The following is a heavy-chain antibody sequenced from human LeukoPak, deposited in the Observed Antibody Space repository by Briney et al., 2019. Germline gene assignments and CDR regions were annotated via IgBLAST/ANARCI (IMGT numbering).Heavy chain of an antibody. CDR2: ISYDGSNK. V-gene: IGHV3-30*03. J-gene: IGHJ4*02. CDR3: VRGYSYGSVDY. CDR1: GFTFSSYA. D-gene: IGHD5-18*01. Sequence: GGSLRLSCAASGFTFSSYAMSWVRQAPGKGLEWVAVISYDGSNKYYADSVKGRFTISRDNSKNTLYLQMNSLRAEDTAVYYAVRGYSYGSVDYWGQGTLVTVSS.